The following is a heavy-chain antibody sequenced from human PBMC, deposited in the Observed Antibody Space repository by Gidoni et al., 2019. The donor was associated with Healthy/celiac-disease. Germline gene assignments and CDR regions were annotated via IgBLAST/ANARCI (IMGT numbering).Heavy chain of an antibody. J-gene: IGHJ4*02. V-gene: IGHV1-69*01. Sequence: GIYGIFGTANYAQKFQGRVTITADESTSTAYMELSSLRSEDTAVYYCARARGYSGYDALLPLYWGQGTLVTVSS. CDR2: IYGIFGTA. D-gene: IGHD5-12*01. CDR3: ARARGYSGYDALLPLY.